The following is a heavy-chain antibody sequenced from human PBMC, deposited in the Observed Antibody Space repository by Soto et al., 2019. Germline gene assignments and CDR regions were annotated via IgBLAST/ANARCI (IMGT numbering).Heavy chain of an antibody. D-gene: IGHD3-9*01. CDR1: GYSFTSYG. CDR2: ISAYNGNT. V-gene: IGHV1-18*01. J-gene: IGHJ4*02. Sequence: ASVKVSFKASGYSFTSYGISWVRQAPGQGLEWMGWISAYNGNTNYAQKLQGRVTMTTNTSTSTAYMELRSLRSDDTAVYYCARAGYYDILTGYSDFDYWGQGTLVTVSS. CDR3: ARAGYYDILTGYSDFDY.